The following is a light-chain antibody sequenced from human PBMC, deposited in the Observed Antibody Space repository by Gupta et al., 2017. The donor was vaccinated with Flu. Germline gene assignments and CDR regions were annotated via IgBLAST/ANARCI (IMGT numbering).Light chain of an antibody. J-gene: IGLJ3*02. V-gene: IGLV2-14*01. CDR3: LSYTSSGTFWV. Sequence: QSALTQPASVSGSPGPSITISCTGTSSDIGGYDHVSWYQHHPGKVPKLMIFKVTNRPSGVSNRFSASKSGNTASLTISGLQTEDEADYYCLSYTSSGTFWVFGGGTKLTVL. CDR2: KVT. CDR1: SSDIGGYDH.